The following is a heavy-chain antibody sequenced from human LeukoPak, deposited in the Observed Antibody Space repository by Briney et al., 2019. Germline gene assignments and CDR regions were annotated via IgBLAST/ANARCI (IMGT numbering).Heavy chain of an antibody. CDR1: GGSISSGGYY. D-gene: IGHD3-16*02. CDR2: IYYSGST. CDR3: ARSYDYVWGSYRPGAFDI. V-gene: IGHV4-31*03. J-gene: IGHJ3*02. Sequence: PSETLSLTCTVSGGSISSGGYYWSWIRQHPGKGLEWIGYIYYSGSTYYNPSLKSRVTISVDTSKNQFSLKLSSVTAADTAVYYCARSYDYVWGSYRPGAFDIWGQGTMVTVSS.